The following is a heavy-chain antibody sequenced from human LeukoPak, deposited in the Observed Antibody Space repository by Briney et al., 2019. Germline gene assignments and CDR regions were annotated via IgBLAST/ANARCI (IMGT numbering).Heavy chain of an antibody. CDR2: IIPIPGIA. CDR1: GGTFSSYA. V-gene: IGHV1-69*04. CDR3: ARGSSGRSLPNWFDP. J-gene: IGHJ5*02. D-gene: IGHD6-19*01. Sequence: ASVKVSCKASGGTFSSYAISWVRQAPGQGLEWMGRIIPIPGIANYAQKFQGRVTITADKSTSTAYMELSSLRSEDTAVYYCARGSSGRSLPNWFDPWGQGTLVTVSS.